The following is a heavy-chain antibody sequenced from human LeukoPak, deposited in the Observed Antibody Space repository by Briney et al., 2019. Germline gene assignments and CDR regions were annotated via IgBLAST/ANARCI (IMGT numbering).Heavy chain of an antibody. D-gene: IGHD6-6*01. CDR2: IYYSGST. CDR1: GGSISSYY. V-gene: IGHV4-59*08. Sequence: SETLSLTCTVSGGSISSYYWSWIRQPPGKGLEWIGYIYYSGSTNYNPSLKSRVTISVDTSKNQFSLKLSSVTAADTAVYYCARAHSSIGWFDPWGQGTLVTVSS. CDR3: ARAHSSIGWFDP. J-gene: IGHJ5*02.